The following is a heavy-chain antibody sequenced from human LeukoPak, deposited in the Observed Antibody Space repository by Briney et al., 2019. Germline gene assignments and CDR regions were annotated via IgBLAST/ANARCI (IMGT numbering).Heavy chain of an antibody. Sequence: GGSLRLSCAASGFTFSSYGMHWVRQAPGKGLEWVAVIWYDGSNRYYADSVKGRFTISRDNSKNTLYLQMNSLRVEDTAVYYCARELAAWGQGTLVTVSS. V-gene: IGHV3-33*08. J-gene: IGHJ4*02. CDR3: ARELAA. D-gene: IGHD6-13*01. CDR2: IWYDGSNR. CDR1: GFTFSSYG.